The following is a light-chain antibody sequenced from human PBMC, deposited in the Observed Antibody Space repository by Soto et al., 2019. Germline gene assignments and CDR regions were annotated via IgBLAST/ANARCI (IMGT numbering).Light chain of an antibody. Sequence: DIVMTQSPDSLAVSLGERATINCKSSQSVLYSSNNKNYLAWYQQKPGQPPKLLIYWASTRESGVPDRFSGSGSGTDFTLTISSLQAEDVAVYYCQQYYREWTFGQGTKVEIK. CDR3: QQYYREWT. V-gene: IGKV4-1*01. J-gene: IGKJ1*01. CDR1: QSVLYSSNNKNY. CDR2: WAS.